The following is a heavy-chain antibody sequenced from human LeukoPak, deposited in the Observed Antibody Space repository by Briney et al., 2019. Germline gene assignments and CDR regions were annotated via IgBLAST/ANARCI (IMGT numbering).Heavy chain of an antibody. D-gene: IGHD1-7*01. CDR2: ISYDGSNK. CDR1: GFTFSSYA. Sequence: GGSLRLSCATSGFTFSSYAMHWVRQAPGKGLEWVAVISYDGSNKYYADSVKGRFTISRDNSKNTLYLQMNSLRAEDTAVYYCAREDDWNYEDYWGQGTLVTVSS. CDR3: AREDDWNYEDY. V-gene: IGHV3-30-3*01. J-gene: IGHJ4*02.